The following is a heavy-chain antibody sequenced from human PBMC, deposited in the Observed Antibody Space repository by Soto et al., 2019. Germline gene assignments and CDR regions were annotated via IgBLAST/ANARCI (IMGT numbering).Heavy chain of an antibody. Sequence: ASVKVSCKASGYTFTSYAMHWVRQAPGQRLEWMGWINAGNGNTKYSQKFQGRVTITRDTSASTAYMELSSLRSEDTAVYYCARDPYIVPRWGYSDYWGQGTLVTVSS. CDR1: GYTFTSYA. V-gene: IGHV1-3*01. D-gene: IGHD2-8*01. CDR3: ARDPYIVPRWGYSDY. CDR2: INAGNGNT. J-gene: IGHJ4*02.